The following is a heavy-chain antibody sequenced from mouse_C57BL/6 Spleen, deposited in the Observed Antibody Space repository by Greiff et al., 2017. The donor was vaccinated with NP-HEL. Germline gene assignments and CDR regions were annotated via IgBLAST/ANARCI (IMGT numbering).Heavy chain of an antibody. Sequence: EVQLVESGEGLVKPGGSLKLSCAASGFTFSSYAMSWVRQTPEKRLEWVAYISSGGDYIYYADTVKGRFTITRDNARNTLYLQMSSLKSEDTAMYYCTRGGQGYYFDYWGQGTTLTVSS. CDR2: ISSGGDYI. V-gene: IGHV5-9-1*02. J-gene: IGHJ2*01. CDR1: GFTFSSYA. CDR3: TRGGQGYYFDY.